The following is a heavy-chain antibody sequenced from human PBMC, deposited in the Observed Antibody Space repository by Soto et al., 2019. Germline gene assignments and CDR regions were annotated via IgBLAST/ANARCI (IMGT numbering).Heavy chain of an antibody. V-gene: IGHV4-61*08. CDR1: GASIDNNGYS. CDR2: IYYSGST. D-gene: IGHD2-15*01. CDR3: ARTLLLDADNWFDP. Sequence: SETLSLTCAVSGASIDNNGYSWTWIRQHPGKGLEWIGYIYYSGSTNYNPSLKSRVTISVDTSKNQFSLKLSSVTAADTAVYYCARTLLLDADNWFDPWGQGTLVTVSS. J-gene: IGHJ5*02.